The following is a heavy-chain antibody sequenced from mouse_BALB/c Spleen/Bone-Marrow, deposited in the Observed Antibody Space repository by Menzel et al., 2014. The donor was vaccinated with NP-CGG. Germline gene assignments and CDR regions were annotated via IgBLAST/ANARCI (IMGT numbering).Heavy chain of an antibody. CDR3: ARWYEGY. D-gene: IGHD2-14*01. CDR2: INPSNGRT. Sequence: QVQLKESGAELVKPGASVKLSCKASDYTFTSYWMHWVKQRPGQGLEWIGEINPSNGRTNYNEKFKSKATLTVDKSSSTAYMQLSSLTSEDSAVYYCARWYEGYWGQGTTLTVSS. CDR1: DYTFTSYW. V-gene: IGHV1S81*02. J-gene: IGHJ2*01.